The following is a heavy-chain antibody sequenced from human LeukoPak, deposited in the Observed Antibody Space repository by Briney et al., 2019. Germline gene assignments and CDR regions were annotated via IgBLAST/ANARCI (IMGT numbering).Heavy chain of an antibody. D-gene: IGHD6-19*01. CDR3: ARDIAVAHFDY. CDR2: IYYSGST. CDR1: GVSISSYY. V-gene: IGHV4-59*01. Sequence: SETLSLTCTVSGVSISSYYWSWIRQPPGKGLEWIGYIYYSGSTNYNPSLKSRVTISVDTSKNQFSLKLSSVTAADTAVYYCARDIAVAHFDYWGQGTLVTVSS. J-gene: IGHJ4*02.